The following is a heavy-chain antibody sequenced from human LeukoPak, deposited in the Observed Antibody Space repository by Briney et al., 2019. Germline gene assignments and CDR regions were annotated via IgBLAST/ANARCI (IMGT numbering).Heavy chain of an antibody. D-gene: IGHD6-13*01. V-gene: IGHV1-2*02. CDR1: GYTSTSYD. J-gene: IGHJ4*02. Sequence: ASVKVSCKASGYTSTSYDINWVRQATGQGLEWMGWINPNSGGTNYAQKFQGRVTMTRDTSISTAYMELSRLRSDDTAVYYCAREAPAAAGDYWGQGTLVTVSS. CDR2: INPNSGGT. CDR3: AREAPAAAGDY.